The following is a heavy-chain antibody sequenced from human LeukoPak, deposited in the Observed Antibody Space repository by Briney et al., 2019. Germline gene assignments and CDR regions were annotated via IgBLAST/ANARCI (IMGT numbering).Heavy chain of an antibody. V-gene: IGHV4-59*08. Sequence: KSSETLSLTCSVSGGSMSNNYWGWIRQPPGKGLEWIGYISYTGSTSYTPSPKSRVKILLETPRNQFSLEVNSVSAADTAVYYCARLQSANHDNGYYTGGFYYMDVWGKGTTVTVSS. CDR1: GGSMSNNY. D-gene: IGHD4-17*01. CDR2: ISYTGST. CDR3: ARLQSANHDNGYYTGGFYYMDV. J-gene: IGHJ6*03.